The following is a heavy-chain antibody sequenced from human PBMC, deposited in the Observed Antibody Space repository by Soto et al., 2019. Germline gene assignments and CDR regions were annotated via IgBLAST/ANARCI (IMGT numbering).Heavy chain of an antibody. CDR1: GFTFSSYA. J-gene: IGHJ1*01. D-gene: IGHD4-17*01. Sequence: EVQLLESGGGLVQPGGSLRLSCAASGFTFSSYAMSWVRQAPGKGLEWVSAISGSGGSTYYADSVKGRFTISRDNSKNTLDLKMNSLRAEDTDVYYSAKGDGDTPAEYFQHWGQGTLVTVSS. CDR2: ISGSGGST. V-gene: IGHV3-23*01. CDR3: AKGDGDTPAEYFQH.